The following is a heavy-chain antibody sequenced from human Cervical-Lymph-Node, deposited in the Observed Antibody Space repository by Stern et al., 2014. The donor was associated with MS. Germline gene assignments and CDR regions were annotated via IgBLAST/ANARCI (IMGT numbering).Heavy chain of an antibody. J-gene: IGHJ4*02. CDR1: GYTFTSYD. CDR3: ARGPLIVGGHASFDY. V-gene: IGHV1-8*01. CDR2: LNPNSGNT. Sequence: VQLVESGAEVKTTGASGKVSCNAYGYTFTSYDINWVRQATGQGLEWMGWLNPNSGNTGYAQKFQGRVTMTRNTSISTAYMELSSLRSEDTAVYYCARGPLIVGGHASFDYWGQGTLVTVSS. D-gene: IGHD1-26*01.